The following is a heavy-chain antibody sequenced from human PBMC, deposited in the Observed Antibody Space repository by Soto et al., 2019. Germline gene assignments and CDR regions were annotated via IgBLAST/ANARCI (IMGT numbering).Heavy chain of an antibody. D-gene: IGHD4-17*01. CDR1: GGSLSSSAYS. CDR2: IYQSGST. V-gene: IGHV4-30-2*01. Sequence: QMHLQESGSGLVKPSQTLSLTCAVSGGSLSSSAYSWSWIRQPPGKGLEWIGFIYQSGSTYYNPSLKSRVTMSLDRPKNQFSLKLSSVTAADTAVYYCARELLFYDGDGFSWDDAFDIWGQGTMVTVSS. CDR3: ARELLFYDGDGFSWDDAFDI. J-gene: IGHJ3*02.